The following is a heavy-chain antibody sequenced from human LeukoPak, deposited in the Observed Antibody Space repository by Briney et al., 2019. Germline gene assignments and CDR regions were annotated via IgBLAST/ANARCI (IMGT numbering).Heavy chain of an antibody. CDR2: INQSGGT. CDR1: GGSFSDYS. Sequence: PSETLSLTCAVYGGSFSDYSWTWIRQPPGKGLEWIGEINQSGGTNHNPSLMSRVTIAVDRSKNQFSLRLSSVTAADTAVYYCARKYQAAYYYDTNGLDVWGQGTMVTVSS. CDR3: ARKYQAAYYYDTNGLDV. D-gene: IGHD3-22*01. J-gene: IGHJ3*01. V-gene: IGHV4-34*01.